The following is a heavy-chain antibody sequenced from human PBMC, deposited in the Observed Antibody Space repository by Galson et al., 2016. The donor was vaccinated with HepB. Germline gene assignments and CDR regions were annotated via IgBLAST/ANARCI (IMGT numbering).Heavy chain of an antibody. CDR2: LSDGGDTT. Sequence: SLRLSCAASGFGFSSYSMNWVRQAPGKGLEWMSTLSDGGDTTYYADSVKGRFTVSRDTSKNTLYLQMNSLRVDDTALYYCAKGGLSSRWASSWGQGTLVTVSS. V-gene: IGHV3-23*01. CDR3: AKGGLSSRWASS. D-gene: IGHD6-13*01. CDR1: GFGFSSYS. J-gene: IGHJ4*02.